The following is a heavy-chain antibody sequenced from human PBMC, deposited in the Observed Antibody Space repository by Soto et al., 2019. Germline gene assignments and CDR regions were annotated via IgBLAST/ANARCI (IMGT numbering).Heavy chain of an antibody. CDR2: MYYSGNT. CDR3: ARQPYDSSGYYYGT. J-gene: IGHJ5*02. D-gene: IGHD3-22*01. CDR1: GGSSSSSSYY. Sequence: QLRLQESGPGLVKPSETLSLTCTVSGGSSSSSSYYWGWIRQPPGKGLEWIGSMYYSGNTYYNPSLKSRVTVSVDPSKIHFSLKLSSVTAAATAMYYCARQPYDSSGYYYGTWGQGTLVTVSS. V-gene: IGHV4-39*01.